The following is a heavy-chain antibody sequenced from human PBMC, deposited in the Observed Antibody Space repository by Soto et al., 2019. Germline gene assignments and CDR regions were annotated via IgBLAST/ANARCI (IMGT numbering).Heavy chain of an antibody. Sequence: QAQLVQSGAEVKKPGASVKVSCKASGFSFSDYFMHWVRQAPGQGLEWMGIINPSGDSRNYAQKLQGRVTITRDTSTSTVYMALSSLRYEDKAVSYCARDNSQNYGPPAASSWFHPWGQGTPVTVSS. CDR2: INPSGDSR. V-gene: IGHV1-46*01. CDR3: ARDNSQNYGPPAASSWFHP. CDR1: GFSFSDYF. J-gene: IGHJ5*02. D-gene: IGHD2-15*01.